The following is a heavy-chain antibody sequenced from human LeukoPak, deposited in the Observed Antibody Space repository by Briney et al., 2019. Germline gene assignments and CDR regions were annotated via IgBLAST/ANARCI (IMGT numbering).Heavy chain of an antibody. V-gene: IGHV3-43*02. Sequence: PGGSLRLSCAASGFTFDDYAMHWVRQAPGKGLEWVSLISGDGGSTYYADSVKGRFTISRDNSKNSLYLQMNSLRTEDTALYYCAKGRRYSYGYIPFDYWGQGTLVTVSS. D-gene: IGHD5-18*01. J-gene: IGHJ4*02. CDR2: ISGDGGST. CDR3: AKGRRYSYGYIPFDY. CDR1: GFTFDDYA.